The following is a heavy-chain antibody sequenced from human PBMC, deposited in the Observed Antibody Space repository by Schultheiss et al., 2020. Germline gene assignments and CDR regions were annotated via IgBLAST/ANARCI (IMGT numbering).Heavy chain of an antibody. V-gene: IGHV4-39*01. CDR3: ARQSGTTVTTSNWFDP. J-gene: IGHJ5*02. CDR2: INHSGST. Sequence: SETLSLTCTVSGGSITSGGNYWSWIRQPPGKGLEWIGEINHSGSTNYNPSLKSRATISVDTSKNQFSLKLSSVTATDTAVYYCARQSGTTVTTSNWFDPWGQGTLVTVSS. CDR1: GGSITSGGNY. D-gene: IGHD4-17*01.